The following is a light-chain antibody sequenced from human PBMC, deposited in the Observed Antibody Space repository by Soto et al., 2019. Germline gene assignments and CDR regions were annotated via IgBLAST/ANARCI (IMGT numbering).Light chain of an antibody. J-gene: IGKJ2*01. CDR3: LQHSDYPFT. CDR2: SAS. Sequence: DIQMTQSPSSLSASVGDRVTITCRASRGIRDALGWYQQKSGKVPKRLIYSASSLQNGVPSRSSGRGYGTEFTITISSLQPEDFATYFCLQHSDYPFTFGQGTRLEI. CDR1: RGIRDA. V-gene: IGKV1-17*01.